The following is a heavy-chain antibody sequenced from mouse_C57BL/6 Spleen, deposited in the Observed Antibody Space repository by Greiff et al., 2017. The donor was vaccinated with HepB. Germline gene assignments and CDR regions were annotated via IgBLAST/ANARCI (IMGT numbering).Heavy chain of an antibody. CDR1: GFTFTDYY. D-gene: IGHD4-1*01. V-gene: IGHV7-3*01. Sequence: EVKLVESGGGLVQPGGSLSLSCAASGFTFTDYYMSWVRQPPGKALEWLGFIRNKANGYTTEYSASVKGRFTISRDNSQSILYLQMNALRAEDSAPYYCARYDTGPWYFDVWGTGTTVTVSS. CDR2: IRNKANGYTT. J-gene: IGHJ1*03. CDR3: ARYDTGPWYFDV.